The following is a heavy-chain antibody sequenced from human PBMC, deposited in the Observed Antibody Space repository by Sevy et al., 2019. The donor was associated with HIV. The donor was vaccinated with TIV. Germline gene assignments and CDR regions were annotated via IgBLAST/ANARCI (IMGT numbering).Heavy chain of an antibody. D-gene: IGHD5-12*01. Sequence: ASVKVSCKVSGYTLTELSMHWVRQAPGKGLEWMGGFDPEDGETIYTQKFQGRVTMTEDTSTDTAYMELSSLRSEDTAVYYCATGNIVATITLDSDYTDLWGKGTTVTVSS. CDR1: GYTLTELS. CDR2: FDPEDGET. V-gene: IGHV1-24*01. CDR3: ATGNIVATITLDSDYTDL. J-gene: IGHJ6*03.